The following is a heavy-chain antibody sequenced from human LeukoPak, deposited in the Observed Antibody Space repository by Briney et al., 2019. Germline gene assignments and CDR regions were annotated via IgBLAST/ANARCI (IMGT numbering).Heavy chain of an antibody. CDR3: ARTIVAVRAAHDYFDY. CDR2: IHQDGNEK. D-gene: IGHD3-22*01. Sequence: GGSLRLSCAASGFTFSNYWMSWVRQAPGKGLEWVANIHQDGNEKYYVDSVKGRFTISRDHAKNSLYLQMNSLRAGDTAVYYCARTIVAVRAAHDYFDYWGQGTLVTVSS. V-gene: IGHV3-7*01. CDR1: GFTFSNYW. J-gene: IGHJ4*02.